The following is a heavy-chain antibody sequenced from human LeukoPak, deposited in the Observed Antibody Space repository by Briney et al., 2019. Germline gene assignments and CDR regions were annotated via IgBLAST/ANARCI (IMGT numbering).Heavy chain of an antibody. Sequence: GGSLRLSCAASGFTFSSYWMQWVRHAPGKGLEWVSRASSDGSTTTYADSVKGRFTISRDNAKNSLYLQMNSLRAEDTAVYYCARDGSSSWDPDLNWFDPWGQGTLVTVSS. CDR3: ARDGSSSWDPDLNWFDP. D-gene: IGHD6-13*01. CDR2: ASSDGSTT. CDR1: GFTFSSYW. V-gene: IGHV3-74*01. J-gene: IGHJ5*02.